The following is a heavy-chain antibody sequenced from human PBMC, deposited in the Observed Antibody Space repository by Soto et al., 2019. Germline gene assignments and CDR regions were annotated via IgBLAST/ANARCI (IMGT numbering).Heavy chain of an antibody. Sequence: SETLSLTCTVSGGSISSSSYYWGWIRQPPGKGLEWIGSIYYSGSTYYNPSLKSRVTISVDTSKNQFSLKLSSVTAADTAVYYCARGYPGIAVACFDYWGQGTLVTVSS. J-gene: IGHJ4*02. D-gene: IGHD6-19*01. CDR2: IYYSGST. V-gene: IGHV4-39*01. CDR3: ARGYPGIAVACFDY. CDR1: GGSISSSSYY.